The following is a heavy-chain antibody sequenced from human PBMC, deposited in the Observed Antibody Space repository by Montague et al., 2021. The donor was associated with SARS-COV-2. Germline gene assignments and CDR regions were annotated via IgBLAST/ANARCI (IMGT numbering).Heavy chain of an antibody. Sequence: SETLSLTCTVSGGSISSSSYYWGWIRQPPGKVPGWIGSIYYSGSTYYNPPLKSRGTISVDTSENQFSLKLGSVTAADTAVYYCASPTYYYDSSGSDAFDIWGQGTMVTVSS. CDR2: IYYSGST. D-gene: IGHD3-22*01. J-gene: IGHJ3*02. CDR1: GGSISSSSYY. CDR3: ASPTYYYDSSGSDAFDI. V-gene: IGHV4-39*01.